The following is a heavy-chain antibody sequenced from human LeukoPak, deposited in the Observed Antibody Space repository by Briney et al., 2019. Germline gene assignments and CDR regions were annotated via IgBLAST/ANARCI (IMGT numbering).Heavy chain of an antibody. D-gene: IGHD3-3*01. Sequence: SQTLSLTCTVSGGSISSGSYYWSWIRQPAGKGLEWIGRIYTSGSTNYNPSLKSRVTISVDTSKNQFSLKLSSVTAADTAVYYCAREPYYDFWSGYLFSGEDFDAFDIWGQGTMVTVSS. CDR3: AREPYYDFWSGYLFSGEDFDAFDI. J-gene: IGHJ3*02. CDR2: IYTSGST. V-gene: IGHV4-61*02. CDR1: GGSISSGSYY.